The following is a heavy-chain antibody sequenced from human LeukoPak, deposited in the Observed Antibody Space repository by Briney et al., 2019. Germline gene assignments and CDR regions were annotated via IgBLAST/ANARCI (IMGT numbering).Heavy chain of an antibody. CDR1: GYTFTSYD. CDR2: MNPNSGNT. V-gene: IGHV1-8*03. D-gene: IGHD3-3*01. Sequence: ASVKVSCKASGYTFTSYDINWVRQATGQGLEWMGWMNPNSGNTGYTQKFQGRVTITRNTSISTAYMELSSLRSEDTAVYCCARGGITILGGVGPDYWGQGTLVTVSS. CDR3: ARGGITILGGVGPDY. J-gene: IGHJ4*02.